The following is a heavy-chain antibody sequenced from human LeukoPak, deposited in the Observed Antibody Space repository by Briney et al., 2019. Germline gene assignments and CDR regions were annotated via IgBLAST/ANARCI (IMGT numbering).Heavy chain of an antibody. V-gene: IGHV3-11*06. CDR1: GFTFSDYY. D-gene: IGHD3-22*01. J-gene: IGHJ4*02. Sequence: GGSLRLSCAASGFTFSDYYMSWIRQAPGKGLEWVSYISSSSSYTNYADSVKGRFTISRDNAKNSLYPQMNSLRAEDTAVYYCARALDYYDSSGYYPFDYSGQGTLVTVSS. CDR2: ISSSSSYT. CDR3: ARALDYYDSSGYYPFDY.